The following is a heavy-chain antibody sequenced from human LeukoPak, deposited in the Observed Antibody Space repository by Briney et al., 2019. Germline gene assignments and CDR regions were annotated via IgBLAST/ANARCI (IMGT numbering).Heavy chain of an antibody. V-gene: IGHV3-23*01. CDR1: GFTFSSYA. CDR2: ISGSGGST. CDR3: AKGRRLTMVRGVIPPFDY. Sequence: GGSLRLSCAASGFTFSSYAMSWVRQAPGKGLEWVSAISGSGGSTYYADSVKGRFTISRDNSKTTLYLQMNSLRAEDTAVYYCAKGRRLTMVRGVIPPFDYWGQGTLVTVSS. J-gene: IGHJ4*02. D-gene: IGHD3-10*01.